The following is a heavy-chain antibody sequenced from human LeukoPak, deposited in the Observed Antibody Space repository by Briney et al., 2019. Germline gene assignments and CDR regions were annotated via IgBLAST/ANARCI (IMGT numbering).Heavy chain of an antibody. D-gene: IGHD2-2*01. Sequence: SETLSLTCAVSGPSISEFYWSWNRQPPGKGLEWFGYIYYTGSTKYNPSLESRVTISIDTSKNHLYLKLSSVTAADTAMYYCARYSRAYSSTSGTFEYWGQGTLVTVSS. CDR3: ARYSRAYSSTSGTFEY. CDR1: GPSISEFY. J-gene: IGHJ4*02. V-gene: IGHV4-59*08. CDR2: IYYTGST.